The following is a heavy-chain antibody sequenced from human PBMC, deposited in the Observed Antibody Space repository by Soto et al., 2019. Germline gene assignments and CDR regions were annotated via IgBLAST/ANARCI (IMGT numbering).Heavy chain of an antibody. D-gene: IGHD3-22*01. CDR3: ARVRSNYDSSGYFHYYYGMDV. J-gene: IGHJ6*02. CDR1: GFTFSSYA. Sequence: GGSLRLSCAASGFTFSSYAMHWVRQAPGKGLEWVAVISYDGSNKYYADSVKGRFTISRDNSKNTLYLQMNSLRAEDTAVYYCARVRSNYDSSGYFHYYYGMDVWGQGTTVTVSS. V-gene: IGHV3-30-3*01. CDR2: ISYDGSNK.